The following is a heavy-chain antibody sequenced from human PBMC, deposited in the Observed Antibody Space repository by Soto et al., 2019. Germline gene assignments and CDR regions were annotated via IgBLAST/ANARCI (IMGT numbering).Heavy chain of an antibody. CDR3: AKDLSSYEY. Sequence: EVQLLESGGGLVQPGGSLRLSCAASGFSFGSYAMSWVRQAPGKGLEWVSGISGSSGSTYYADSVKGRFTISRDNSKNTRFLQMNSLRAEDTALYYCAKDLSSYEYWGQGTLVTVSS. CDR2: ISGSSGST. J-gene: IGHJ4*02. D-gene: IGHD6-19*01. V-gene: IGHV3-23*01. CDR1: GFSFGSYA.